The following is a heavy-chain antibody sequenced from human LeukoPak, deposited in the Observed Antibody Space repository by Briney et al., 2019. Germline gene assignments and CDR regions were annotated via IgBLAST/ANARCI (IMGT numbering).Heavy chain of an antibody. Sequence: ASVTVSCKASGYTFTSYGISWVRQAPGQGLEWMGWISAYNGNTNYAQKLQGRVTMTTDTSTSTAYMELRSLRSDDTAVYYCARLKSSGWPFDYWGQGTLVTVSS. J-gene: IGHJ4*02. CDR2: ISAYNGNT. V-gene: IGHV1-18*01. CDR1: GYTFTSYG. D-gene: IGHD6-19*01. CDR3: ARLKSSGWPFDY.